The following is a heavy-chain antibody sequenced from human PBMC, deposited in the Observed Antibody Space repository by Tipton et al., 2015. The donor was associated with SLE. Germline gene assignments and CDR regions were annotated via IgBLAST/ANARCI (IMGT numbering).Heavy chain of an antibody. CDR3: AREGVHFWSGSSYYYYYYMDV. J-gene: IGHJ6*03. V-gene: IGHV4-4*02. CDR1: GGSISSRNW. CDR2: IFHRGTT. Sequence: TLSLTCAVSGGSISSRNWWSWVRQSPGKGLEWIGEIFHRGTTNYNPSLKSRVTISVDTSKNQFSLKLGSVTAADTAVYYCAREGVHFWSGSSYYYYYYMDVWGKGTTVTVSS. D-gene: IGHD3-3*02.